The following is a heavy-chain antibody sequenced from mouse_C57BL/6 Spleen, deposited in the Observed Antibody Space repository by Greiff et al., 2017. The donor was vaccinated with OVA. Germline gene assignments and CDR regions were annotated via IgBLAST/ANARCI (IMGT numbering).Heavy chain of an antibody. CDR3: ARLYYDYAMDY. CDR1: GYTFTDYN. J-gene: IGHJ4*01. CDR2: INPNNGGT. D-gene: IGHD1-1*01. Sequence: VQLQQSGPELVKPGASVKIPCKASGYTFTDYNMDWVKQSHGKSLEWIGDINPNNGGTIYNQKFKGKATLTVDKSSSTAYMELRSRTSEDTAVYYCARLYYDYAMDYWGQGTSVTVSS. V-gene: IGHV1-18*01.